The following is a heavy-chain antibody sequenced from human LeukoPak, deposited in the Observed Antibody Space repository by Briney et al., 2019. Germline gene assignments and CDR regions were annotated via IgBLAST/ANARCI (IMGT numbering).Heavy chain of an antibody. J-gene: IGHJ4*02. CDR3: ARDLKRGYSSGRYSWGTGSSNDY. D-gene: IGHD6-19*01. CDR2: ISGYNGNT. V-gene: IGHV1-18*01. CDR1: GYTFNSYI. Sequence: ASVKVSCKASGYTFNSYIISWVRQAPGQGLEWMGWISGYNGNTNYAQKLQGRVTMTTDTSTSTAYMELRSLRSDDTAVYYCARDLKRGYSSGRYSWGTGSSNDYWGQGTLVTVSS.